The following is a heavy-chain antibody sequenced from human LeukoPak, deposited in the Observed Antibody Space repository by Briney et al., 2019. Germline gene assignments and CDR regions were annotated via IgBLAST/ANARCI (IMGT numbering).Heavy chain of an antibody. D-gene: IGHD3-3*01. Sequence: GASVKASCKPSGYTFTFFYIHWGRQAPGQGLEWMGWIYPSSGGTNYAKRFQGRVTMTRDTSISTAYMELNRLTSDDTAVYYCASVAWSDFSDFHHWGERTLVTVPS. CDR1: GYTFTFFY. V-gene: IGHV1-2*02. CDR3: ASVAWSDFSDFHH. CDR2: IYPSSGGT. J-gene: IGHJ4*02.